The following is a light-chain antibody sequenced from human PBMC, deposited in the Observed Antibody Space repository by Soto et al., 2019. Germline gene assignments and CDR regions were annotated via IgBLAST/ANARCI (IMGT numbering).Light chain of an antibody. CDR2: DAS. J-gene: IGKJ1*01. V-gene: IGKV3-20*01. Sequence: EIVLTQSPGTLSLSPGERATLSCRAIQSVSSSYLAWYQQKPXQAPRLLIYDASNRATGIPARFSGSGSGTDFTLTISSLEPEDSAVYYCQQYGTSPETFGQGTKVDIK. CDR3: QQYGTSPET. CDR1: QSVSSSY.